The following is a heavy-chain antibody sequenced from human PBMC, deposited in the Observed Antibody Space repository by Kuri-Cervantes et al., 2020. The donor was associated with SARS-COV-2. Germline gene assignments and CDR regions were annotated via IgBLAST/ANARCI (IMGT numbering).Heavy chain of an antibody. CDR1: GFTFSSYG. Sequence: GESLKISCAASGFTFSSYGMHWVRQAPGKGLEWVSSTSSSSSYIYYADSVKGRFTISRDNAKNSLYLQMNSLRAEDTAVYYCAREFFGVVNGYFDYWGQGTLVTVSS. CDR3: AREFFGVVNGYFDY. CDR2: TSSSSSYI. J-gene: IGHJ4*02. V-gene: IGHV3-21*01. D-gene: IGHD3-3*01.